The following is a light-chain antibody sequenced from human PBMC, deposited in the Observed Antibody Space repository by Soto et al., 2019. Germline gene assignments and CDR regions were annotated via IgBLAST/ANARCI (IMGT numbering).Light chain of an antibody. CDR1: QSVGTY. CDR3: QQYGTLPWT. CDR2: EAS. Sequence: EIVLTQSPVTLSLSPGETATLSCRASQSVGTYLAWYQLKSGQAPRLLIYEASKRATGIPARFSGRGSGTDFTLTISSLEPEDFAVYYCQQYGTLPWTFGQGTKVEI. V-gene: IGKV3-11*01. J-gene: IGKJ1*01.